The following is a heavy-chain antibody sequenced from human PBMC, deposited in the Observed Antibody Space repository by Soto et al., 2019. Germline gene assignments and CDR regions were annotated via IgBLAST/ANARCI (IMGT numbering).Heavy chain of an antibody. CDR3: ARHWGIQLWSSLTYYFDY. J-gene: IGHJ4*02. D-gene: IGHD5-18*01. CDR2: IYYSGNT. CDR1: GGSTSSDNY. Sequence: SETLSLTCTVSGGSTSSDNYWSWIRQPPGKGLEWIGHIYYSGNTDYNPSLKSRVTISVDTSNNQFSLKLSSVTAADTAVYYCARHWGIQLWSSLTYYFDYWGQGTLVTVSS. V-gene: IGHV4-39*01.